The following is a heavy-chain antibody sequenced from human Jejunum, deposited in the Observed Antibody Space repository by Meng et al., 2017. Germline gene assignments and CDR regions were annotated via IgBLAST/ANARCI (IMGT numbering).Heavy chain of an antibody. V-gene: IGHV3-23*04. CDR1: GFTLSAYA. CDR3: ARDGYNHVAFDC. Sequence: LGESGGGLVRPGASLGLSCEAFGFTLSAYAMSWVRQAPGKGLEWVSFSSGTGATAYYADSVNGRFTISRDNRRNTLFLQMNTLRVEDTAVYYCARDGYNHVAFDCWGQGTLVTVSS. CDR2: SSGTGATA. J-gene: IGHJ4*02. D-gene: IGHD5-24*01.